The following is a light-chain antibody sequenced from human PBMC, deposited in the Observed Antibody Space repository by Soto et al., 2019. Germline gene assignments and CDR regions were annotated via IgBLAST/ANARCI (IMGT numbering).Light chain of an antibody. CDR1: SSDVGGYNY. CDR2: DVS. Sequence: QSALTQPRSVSGSPGQSVTISCTGTSSDVGGYNYVSWYQQHPGKAPKLMIYDVSQRPSGVPERFSGSKSGNTASLTISGLQTEDEADYYCCSYAGSSTHVFGTGTKVTVL. CDR3: CSYAGSSTHV. J-gene: IGLJ1*01. V-gene: IGLV2-11*01.